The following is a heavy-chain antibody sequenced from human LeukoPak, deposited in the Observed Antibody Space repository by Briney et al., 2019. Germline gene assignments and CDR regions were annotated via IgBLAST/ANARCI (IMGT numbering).Heavy chain of an antibody. CDR3: ARESYYDSSGRGAPPYYMDV. CDR2: IYSGGST. V-gene: IGHV3-53*01. CDR1: GFTVSSNY. D-gene: IGHD3-22*01. J-gene: IGHJ6*03. Sequence: GGSLRLSCAASGFTVSSNYMSWVRQAPGKGLEWVSVIYSGGSTYYADSVKGRFTISRDNSKNMLYLQMNSLRAEDTAVYYCARESYYDSSGRGAPPYYMDVWGKGTTVTISS.